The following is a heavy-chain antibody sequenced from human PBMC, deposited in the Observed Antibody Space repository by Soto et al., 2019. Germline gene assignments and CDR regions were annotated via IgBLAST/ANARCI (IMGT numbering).Heavy chain of an antibody. CDR3: ARLPQYYDILTGYSHFDY. V-gene: IGHV5-10-1*01. D-gene: IGHD3-9*01. CDR2: IDPSDSYT. Sequence: PGESLKISCTGSCYSFTSYWIGWVRPLPGKNLEWVGRIDPSDSYTSYSPSLEGHVTISLDKSTSTVYLQWSSLKASDTAMYYCARLPQYYDILTGYSHFDYWGQGTLVTVSS. J-gene: IGHJ4*02. CDR1: CYSFTSYW.